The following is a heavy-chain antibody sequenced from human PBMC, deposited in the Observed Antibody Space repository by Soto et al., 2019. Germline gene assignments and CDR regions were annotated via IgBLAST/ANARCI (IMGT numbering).Heavy chain of an antibody. CDR3: ARSIYDYIWGSYRILDY. Sequence: SQTLSLTCAISGDSVSSNSAAWNWIRQSPSRGLEWLGRTYYRSRWYNDYAVSVKSRITINPDTSKNQFSLQLNSVTPEDTAVYYCARSIYDYIWGSYRILDYWGQGTLVTVSS. CDR1: GDSVSSNSAA. J-gene: IGHJ4*02. D-gene: IGHD3-16*01. CDR2: TYYRSRWYN. V-gene: IGHV6-1*01.